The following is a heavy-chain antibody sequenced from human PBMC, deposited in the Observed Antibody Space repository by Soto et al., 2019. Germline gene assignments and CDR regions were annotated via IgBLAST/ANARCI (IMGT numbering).Heavy chain of an antibody. Sequence: SETLSLTCTVSGGSMISYYWSWIRQPPGRGLEWIGFIYYAGSTNYNPSLNSRVTISVDTSKNQFSLTLSSVTAADTAVYYCARSVFPWGQGTLVTVSSGKPRPASVNSLRVGDTAVYYCARGPWPRGDSSGFYYYFDYWGQGTLVTVSS. CDR3: ARSVFPWGQGTLVTVSSGKPRPASVNSLRVGDTAVYYCARGPWPRGDSSGFYYYFDY. CDR2: IYYAGST. V-gene: IGHV4-59*12. CDR1: GGSMISYY. J-gene: IGHJ4*02. D-gene: IGHD3-10*01.